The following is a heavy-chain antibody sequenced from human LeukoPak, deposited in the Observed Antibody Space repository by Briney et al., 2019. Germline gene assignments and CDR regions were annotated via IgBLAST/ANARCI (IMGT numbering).Heavy chain of an antibody. V-gene: IGHV5-51*01. D-gene: IGHD2-2*01. Sequence: ESLKISCKGSGYSFTSYWIGWVRQMPGKGLEWMGIIYPGDSDTRYSPSFQGQVTISADKSISTAYLQWSSLKASDTAMYYCARSDIVVVPAAAWNYWGQGTLVTVSS. CDR2: IYPGDSDT. CDR3: ARSDIVVVPAAAWNY. CDR1: GYSFTSYW. J-gene: IGHJ4*02.